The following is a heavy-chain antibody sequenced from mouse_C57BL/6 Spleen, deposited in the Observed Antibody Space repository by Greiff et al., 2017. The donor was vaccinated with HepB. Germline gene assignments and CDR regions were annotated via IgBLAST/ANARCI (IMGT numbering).Heavy chain of an antibody. Sequence: QVQLQQPGAELVMPGASVKLSCKASGYTFTSYWMHWVKQRPGQGLEWIGEIDPSDSYTNYNQKFKGKSTLTVDNSSSTAYMQLSSLTSEDSAVYYCAKVYDYDGGFAYWGQGTLVTVSA. D-gene: IGHD2-4*01. V-gene: IGHV1-69*01. CDR1: GYTFTSYW. CDR2: IDPSDSYT. J-gene: IGHJ3*01. CDR3: AKVYDYDGGFAY.